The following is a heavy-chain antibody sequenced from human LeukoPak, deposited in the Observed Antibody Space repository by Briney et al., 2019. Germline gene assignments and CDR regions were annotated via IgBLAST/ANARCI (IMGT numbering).Heavy chain of an antibody. J-gene: IGHJ4*02. V-gene: IGHV4-59*01. CDR1: GGSISSYY. CDR3: ARDRPGGSSLDY. Sequence: PSETLSLTCTVSGGSISSYYWSWIRQPPGKGLEWIGYIYYSGSTNYNPSLKSQVTISVDTSKNQFSLKLSSVTAADTAVYYCARDRPGGSSLDYWGQGTLVTVSS. CDR2: IYYSGST. D-gene: IGHD6-13*01.